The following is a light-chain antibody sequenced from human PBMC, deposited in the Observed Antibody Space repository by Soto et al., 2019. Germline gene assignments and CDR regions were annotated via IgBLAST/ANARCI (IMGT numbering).Light chain of an antibody. CDR3: QQYNNWPLT. J-gene: IGKJ4*01. CDR2: DAS. V-gene: IGKV3-15*01. Sequence: EIVMTQSPATLSVSPGERATLSCRASQSVFSNLAWYQQKPGQAPRLLIYDASTRATDIPDRFSGSGSGTEFTLTITSLQSEDFAVYYCQQYNNWPLTFGGGTKVEIK. CDR1: QSVFSN.